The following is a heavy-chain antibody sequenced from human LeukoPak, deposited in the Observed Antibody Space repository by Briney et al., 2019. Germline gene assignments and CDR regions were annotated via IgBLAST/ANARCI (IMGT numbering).Heavy chain of an antibody. V-gene: IGHV4-34*01. J-gene: IGHJ5*02. CDR1: GGSFSGYY. CDR3: AKGRFGTTTFDP. D-gene: IGHD1-1*01. Sequence: SETLSLTCAVYGGSFSGYYWSWIRQPPGKGLEWIGEINHSGSTNYNPSLKSRVTISVDTSKNQFSLKLSSVTAADTAVSYCAKGRFGTTTFDPWGQGTLVTVSS. CDR2: INHSGST.